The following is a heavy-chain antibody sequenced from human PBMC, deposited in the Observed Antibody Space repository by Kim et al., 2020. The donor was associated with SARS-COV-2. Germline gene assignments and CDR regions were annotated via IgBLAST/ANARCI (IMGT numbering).Heavy chain of an antibody. CDR3: AKYESGYDD. D-gene: IGHD5-12*01. CDR1: EFTFSSYG. Sequence: GGSLRLSCAASEFTFSSYGMHWVRQAPGKGLEWVAVVSFDGTKKYYADSVKGRFTISRDNSKNTLSLQMSSLRVEDTAVYYCAKYESGYDDWGQGTLVTVSS. V-gene: IGHV3-30*18. CDR2: VSFDGTKK. J-gene: IGHJ4*02.